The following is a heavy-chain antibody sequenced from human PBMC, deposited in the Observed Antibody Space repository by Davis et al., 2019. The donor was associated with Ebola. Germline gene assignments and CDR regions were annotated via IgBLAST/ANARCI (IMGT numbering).Heavy chain of an antibody. CDR1: GYTFTDYI. CDR3: ARGHNYAHEY. CDR2: VILKSGAT. Sequence: ASVQVSCKASGYTFTDYIIHWMRQAPGQGLEWLGRVILKSGATNYAQKFQGRVTMTRDTSINTVYMELSSLKYDDTAVYYCARGHNYAHEYWGQGTLITVSS. V-gene: IGHV1-2*06. D-gene: IGHD3-16*01. J-gene: IGHJ4*02.